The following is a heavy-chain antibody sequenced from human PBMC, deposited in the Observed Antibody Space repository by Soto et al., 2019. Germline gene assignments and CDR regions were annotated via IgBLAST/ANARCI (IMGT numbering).Heavy chain of an antibody. CDR3: ARDLEGPFDY. V-gene: IGHV3-33*01. CDR1: GFTFSYYG. CDR2: ILYDGSNK. Sequence: QVQLVESGGGVVQPGRSLRLSCAASGFTFSYYGMHWVRQAPGKGLEWEAVILYDGSNKYYADSVKVRITISRDKSKKTLYLQMNSLRAENTAVYYCARDLEGPFDYWGQGTLVTVSS. D-gene: IGHD1-1*01. J-gene: IGHJ4*02.